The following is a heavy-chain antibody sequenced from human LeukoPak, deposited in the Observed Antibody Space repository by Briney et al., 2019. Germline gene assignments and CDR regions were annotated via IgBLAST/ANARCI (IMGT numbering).Heavy chain of an antibody. CDR2: ISAYNGNT. J-gene: IGHJ6*02. D-gene: IGHD2-21*02. Sequence: ASVKVSCKASGYTFTSYGISWVRRAPGQGLEWMGWISAYNGNTNYAQKLQGRVTMTTDTSTSTAYMELRSLRSDYTAVYYCARGFRLTAHLYGMDVWGQGTTVTVSS. CDR1: GYTFTSYG. CDR3: ARGFRLTAHLYGMDV. V-gene: IGHV1-18*01.